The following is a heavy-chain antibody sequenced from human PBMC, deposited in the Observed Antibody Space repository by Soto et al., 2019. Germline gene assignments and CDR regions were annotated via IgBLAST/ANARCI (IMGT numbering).Heavy chain of an antibody. CDR3: ATDQGLCCGGSCWGYVDY. CDR1: GYTFTNNA. CDR2: INAANGNT. V-gene: IGHV1-3*01. J-gene: IGHJ4*02. D-gene: IGHD2-15*01. Sequence: QVRLVQSGAEVKKPGASVKVSCKAPGYTFTNNAIHWVRQAPGQRLEWMGWINAANGNTKYLQKFQGRVTITRDTFASKAYIKLCSLTSEDTALYYCATDQGLCCGGSCWGYVDYLGQGNLVTVSS.